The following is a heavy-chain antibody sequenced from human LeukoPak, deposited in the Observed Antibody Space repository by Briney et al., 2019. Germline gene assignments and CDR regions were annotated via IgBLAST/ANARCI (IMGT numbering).Heavy chain of an antibody. V-gene: IGHV3-33*06. CDR2: IWYDGSNK. D-gene: IGHD6-13*01. CDR1: GFTFSSYG. Sequence: GGSLRLSCAASGFTFSSYGMHWVRQAPGKGVEGVAVIWYDGSNKYYADSVKGRFTISRDNSKNTLYLQMNSLRAEDTAVYYCAKDGLTDSSSSNWFDPWGQGTLVTVPS. J-gene: IGHJ5*02. CDR3: AKDGLTDSSSSNWFDP.